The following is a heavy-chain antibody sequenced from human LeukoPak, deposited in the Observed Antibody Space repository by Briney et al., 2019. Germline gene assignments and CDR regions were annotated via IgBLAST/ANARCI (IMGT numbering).Heavy chain of an antibody. CDR1: GFTFSDHA. CDR2: ISAGGDRT. V-gene: IGHV3-23*01. D-gene: IGHD3-22*01. CDR3: AYLDSSGYYYRRLRY. Sequence: GGSLRLSCAASGFTFSDHAMSWVRQTPAKGLESVSSISAGGDRTHYADSVKGRFTVSRDNSKNTLYLHMNSLRAEDTAVYFCAYLDSSGYYYRRLRYWGQGTPVTVSS. J-gene: IGHJ4*02.